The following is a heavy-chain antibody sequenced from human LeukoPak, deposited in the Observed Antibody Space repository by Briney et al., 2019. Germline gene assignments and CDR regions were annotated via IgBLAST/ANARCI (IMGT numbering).Heavy chain of an antibody. CDR3: ARGGGNYDFWSGNNWFDP. J-gene: IGHJ5*02. Sequence: GGSLRLSCAASGFTFDDYGMSWVRQAPGKGLEWVSGINWNGGSTGYADSVKGRFTISRDNAKNSLYLQMNSLRAEDTAVYYCARGGGNYDFWSGNNWFDPWGQGTLVTVSS. D-gene: IGHD3-3*01. V-gene: IGHV3-20*04. CDR2: INWNGGST. CDR1: GFTFDDYG.